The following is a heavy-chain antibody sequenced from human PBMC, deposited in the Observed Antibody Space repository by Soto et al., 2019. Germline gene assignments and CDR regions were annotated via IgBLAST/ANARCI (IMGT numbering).Heavy chain of an antibody. CDR2: IYHSGST. Sequence: PSETLSLTCTVSGDSISSYYWSWIRQPPGKGLEWIGYIYHSGSTYYNPSLKSRVTISVDRSKNQFSLKLSSVTAADTAVYYCARDSGDSRTGYNWFDPWGQGTLVTVSS. V-gene: IGHV4-59*12. CDR3: ARDSGDSRTGYNWFDP. J-gene: IGHJ5*02. D-gene: IGHD4-17*01. CDR1: GDSISSYY.